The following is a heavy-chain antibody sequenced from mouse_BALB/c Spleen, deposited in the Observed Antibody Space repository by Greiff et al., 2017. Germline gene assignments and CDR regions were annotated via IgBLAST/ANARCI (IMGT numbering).Heavy chain of an antibody. CDR3: ARDDYGYPWFAY. V-gene: IGHV2-9*02. D-gene: IGHD2-2*01. J-gene: IGHJ3*01. CDR1: GFSLTSYG. CDR2: IWAGGST. Sequence: VQGVESGPGLVAPSQSLSITCTVSGFSLTSYGVHWVRQPPGKGLEWLGVIWAGGSTNYNSALMSRLSISKDNSKSQVFLKMNSLQTDDTAMYYCARDDYGYPWFAYWGQGTLVTVSA.